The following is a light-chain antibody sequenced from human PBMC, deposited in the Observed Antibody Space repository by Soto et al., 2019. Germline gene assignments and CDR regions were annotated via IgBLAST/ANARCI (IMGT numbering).Light chain of an antibody. J-gene: IGKJ5*01. V-gene: IGKV1-39*01. CDR3: QQSYSNPIT. CDR2: AAS. CDR1: QSISSY. Sequence: DIQMTQSPSTLSASVGDRVTITCRASQSISSYLNWYQQKPGKAPKVMIYAASSLHSGVPSRFSGSGSGTDFTLTISSLQPEDFETDYCQQSYSNPITFGQGTRLEIK.